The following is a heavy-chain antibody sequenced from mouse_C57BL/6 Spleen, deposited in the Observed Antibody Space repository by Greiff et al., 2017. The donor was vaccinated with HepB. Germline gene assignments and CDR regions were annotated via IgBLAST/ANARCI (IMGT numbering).Heavy chain of an antibody. CDR1: GYTFTSYG. Sequence: VKLVESGAELARPGASVKLSCKASGYTFTSYGISWVKQRTGQGLEWIGEIYPRSGNTYYNEKFKGKATLTADKSSSTAYMELRSLTSEDSAVYFCARKGYGYPLDYWGQGTTLTVSS. V-gene: IGHV1-81*01. CDR3: ARKGYGYPLDY. D-gene: IGHD2-2*01. CDR2: IYPRSGNT. J-gene: IGHJ2*01.